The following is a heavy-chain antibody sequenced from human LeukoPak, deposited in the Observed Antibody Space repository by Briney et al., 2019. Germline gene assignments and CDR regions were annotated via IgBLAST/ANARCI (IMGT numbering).Heavy chain of an antibody. J-gene: IGHJ4*02. Sequence: PSQTLSLTCTASGASISSGGDYWSWIRQHPGKGLEWIGYIYYSGSTYYNPSLKSRVTISEDTSKNQFSLKLSSVTAADTAVYYCASRIGYSYGIDYWGQGTLVTVSS. CDR3: ASRIGYSYGIDY. CDR1: GASISSGGDY. D-gene: IGHD5-18*01. V-gene: IGHV4-31*03. CDR2: IYYSGST.